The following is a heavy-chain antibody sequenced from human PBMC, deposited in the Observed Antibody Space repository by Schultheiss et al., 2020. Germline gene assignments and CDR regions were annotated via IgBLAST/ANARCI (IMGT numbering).Heavy chain of an antibody. D-gene: IGHD3-10*01. J-gene: IGHJ4*02. Sequence: SETLSLTCDIYGGPLSHYYWSWFRQPPGKGLEWIGEINHSGHTNYHWSLESRVTLYVDTSKNQFSLKLSSVTAADTAVYYCARGGYGSGSYYRTFWYWGQGTLVTVSS. V-gene: IGHV4-34*01. CDR3: ARGGYGSGSYYRTFWY. CDR2: INHSGHT. CDR1: GGPLSHYY.